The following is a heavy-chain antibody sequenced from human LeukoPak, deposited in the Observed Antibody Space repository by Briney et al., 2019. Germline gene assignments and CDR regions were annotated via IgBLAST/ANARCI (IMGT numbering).Heavy chain of an antibody. Sequence: GGSLRLSCADSGFTFSDYYMSWIRQAPGKGLEWVSYISSSGSTIYYADSVKGRFTISRDNAKNSLYLQMNSLRAEDTAVYYCARDMRYDYVWGSYRDQYYFDYWGQGTLVTVSS. D-gene: IGHD3-16*02. CDR2: ISSSGSTI. CDR1: GFTFSDYY. V-gene: IGHV3-11*04. CDR3: ARDMRYDYVWGSYRDQYYFDY. J-gene: IGHJ4*02.